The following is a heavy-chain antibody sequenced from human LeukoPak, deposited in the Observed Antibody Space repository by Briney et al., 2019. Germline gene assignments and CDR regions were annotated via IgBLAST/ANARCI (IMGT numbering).Heavy chain of an antibody. Sequence: GGSLRLSCAASGFTFSDYYMSWIRLAPGKGLEWVSYISSSGSTIYYADSVKGRFTISRDNAKNSLYLQMNSLRSEDTAVYYCARGIFRGYSYGNWFDPWGQGTLVTVSS. CDR1: GFTFSDYY. CDR3: ARGIFRGYSYGNWFDP. D-gene: IGHD5-18*01. J-gene: IGHJ5*02. V-gene: IGHV3-11*01. CDR2: ISSSGSTI.